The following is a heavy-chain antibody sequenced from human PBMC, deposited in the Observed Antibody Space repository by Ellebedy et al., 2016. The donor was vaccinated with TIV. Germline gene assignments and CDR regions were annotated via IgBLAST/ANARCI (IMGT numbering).Heavy chain of an antibody. CDR2: ISYGSTYI. CDR3: ARSLGIGPYGMDV. J-gene: IGHJ6*02. V-gene: IGHV3-21*06. CDR1: GFAFNMYS. Sequence: PGGSLRLSCAASGFAFNMYSMNWVRQAPGKGLDWVSSISYGSTYIYDSDSVRSRFTISRDDAKNSLYLQLNSLRVEDTATYYCARSLGIGPYGMDVWGQGTTVTVAS. D-gene: IGHD3-16*01.